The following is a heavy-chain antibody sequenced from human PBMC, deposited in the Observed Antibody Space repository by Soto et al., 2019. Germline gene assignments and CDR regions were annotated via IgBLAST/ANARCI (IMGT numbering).Heavy chain of an antibody. CDR1: GDSISSYS. CDR3: AREGNLGRWIQPLDS. CDR2: IHYNGNT. D-gene: IGHD2-2*03. Sequence: QVQLQVSGPGLVKPSETLSLTCTVSGDSISSYSWSWIRQPPGKGLEWIGNIHYNGNTKYSPSLKSRVTXSXXXSXHHFSLKLISVTTADTAVYFCAREGNLGRWIQPLDSWGQGTLVTVSS. J-gene: IGHJ4*02. V-gene: IGHV4-59*01.